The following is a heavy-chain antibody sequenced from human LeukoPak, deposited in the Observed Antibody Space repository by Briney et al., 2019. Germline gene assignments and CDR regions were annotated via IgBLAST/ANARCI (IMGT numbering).Heavy chain of an antibody. CDR1: GYSISSGYY. Sequence: SETLSLTCTVSGYSISSGYYWGWIRQPPGKGLESIANIYHSGLTYYNPSLKSRVTISVDTSKNQFSLNLTSVTAADTAVYYCAKFPLVVVVAAYYFDYWGQGTLVTVSS. J-gene: IGHJ4*02. V-gene: IGHV4-38-2*02. CDR2: IYHSGLT. CDR3: AKFPLVVVVAAYYFDY. D-gene: IGHD2-15*01.